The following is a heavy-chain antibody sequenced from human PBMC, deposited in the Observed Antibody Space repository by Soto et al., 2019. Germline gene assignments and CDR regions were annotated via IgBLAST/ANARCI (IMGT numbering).Heavy chain of an antibody. D-gene: IGHD4-17*01. V-gene: IGHV4-31*01. Sequence: PSETLSLTCIVSGDSTSSGGYCWSWMRQHPGKGREWIGYNYWSGNTYLSPDLKSQVSRSIGTSSNQFSLSLICVTASDTAVYYSARGAADYGDAFDIWGQGTTVTVS. CDR3: ARGAADYGDAFDI. CDR1: GDSTSSGGYC. J-gene: IGHJ3*02. CDR2: NYWSGNT.